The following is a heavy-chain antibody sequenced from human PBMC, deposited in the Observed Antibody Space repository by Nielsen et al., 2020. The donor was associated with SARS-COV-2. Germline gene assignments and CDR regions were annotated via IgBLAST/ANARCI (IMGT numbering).Heavy chain of an antibody. CDR3: ASGSSVSPPHY. D-gene: IGHD6-19*01. J-gene: IGHJ4*02. Sequence: SETLSLTCTVSGGSISSYYWSWIRQPPGKGLEWIGEINHSGSTNYNPSLKSRVTISVDTSKNQFSLKLSSVTAADTAVYYCASGSSVSPPHYWGQGTLVTVSS. CDR1: GGSISSYY. CDR2: INHSGST. V-gene: IGHV4-34*01.